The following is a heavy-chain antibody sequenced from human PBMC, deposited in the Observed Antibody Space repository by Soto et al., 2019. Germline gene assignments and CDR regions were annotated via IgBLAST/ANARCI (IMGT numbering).Heavy chain of an antibody. J-gene: IGHJ5*02. D-gene: IGHD1-26*01. CDR2: IYPGDSHS. CDR3: VRSVGSTTGWFDH. Sequence: GESLKISCQGSGYSFTNYWIGWVRQLPGKGLEWMGFIYPGDSHSRYSRSFEGQVTISADKSSSTAYLHWSSLKASDTAMYYCVRSVGSTTGWFDHWGQGNLVTVSS. V-gene: IGHV5-51*01. CDR1: GYSFTNYW.